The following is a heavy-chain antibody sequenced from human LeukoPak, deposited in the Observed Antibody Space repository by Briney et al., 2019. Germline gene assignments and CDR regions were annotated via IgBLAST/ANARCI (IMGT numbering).Heavy chain of an antibody. CDR3: ARSSGYDFGIDY. CDR1: GFTVSSNY. J-gene: IGHJ4*02. Sequence: PGGSLRLSCAASGFTVSSNYMSWVRQAPGKGLEWVSVIYSGGSTYYADSVKGRFTISKDNSKNTLYLQMNSLRAEDTAVYYCARSSGYDFGIDYWGQGTLVTVSS. V-gene: IGHV3-66*02. CDR2: IYSGGST. D-gene: IGHD5-12*01.